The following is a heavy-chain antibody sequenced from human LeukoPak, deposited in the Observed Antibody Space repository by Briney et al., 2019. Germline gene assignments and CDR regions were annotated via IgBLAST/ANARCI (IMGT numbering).Heavy chain of an antibody. V-gene: IGHV3-30*18. CDR2: ISYDGSNK. D-gene: IGHD4-17*01. Sequence: PGGSLRLSCAASGFTFSSYGMHWVRQAPGKGVEWVAVISYDGSNKYYADSVKGRFTISRDNSKNTLYLQMNSLRAEDTAVYYCAKAGLTTVTTWAGFDYWGQGTLVTVSS. J-gene: IGHJ4*02. CDR1: GFTFSSYG. CDR3: AKAGLTTVTTWAGFDY.